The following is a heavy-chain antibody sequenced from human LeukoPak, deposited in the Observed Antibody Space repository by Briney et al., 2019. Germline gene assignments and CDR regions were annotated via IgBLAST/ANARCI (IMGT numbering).Heavy chain of an antibody. D-gene: IGHD5-24*01. CDR3: VRLGGMATNP. Sequence: SETLFLTCTVSGGSIITNDYYWGWIRQPPGKGLEWIGCISHSGSAYYNPSLKSQVTISVDTSKNQLSLKVNSVTAADTAMYFCVRLGGMATNPWGRGTLVTVSS. V-gene: IGHV4-39*01. J-gene: IGHJ5*02. CDR1: GGSIITNDYY. CDR2: ISHSGSA.